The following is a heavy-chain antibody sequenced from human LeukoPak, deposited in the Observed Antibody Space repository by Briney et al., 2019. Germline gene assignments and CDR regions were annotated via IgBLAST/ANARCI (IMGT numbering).Heavy chain of an antibody. Sequence: SQTLSLTCTVSGGSISFGTYYWTWIRQPAGKGLEWIGRVYITGTTNYNPSLKSRVTLSLDTSKKQFSLKLTSVTAADTAAYYCARGIWGSTGGFDTFDIWGQGTRVTVSS. V-gene: IGHV4-61*02. CDR1: GGSISFGTYY. J-gene: IGHJ3*02. CDR2: VYITGTT. D-gene: IGHD7-27*01. CDR3: ARGIWGSTGGFDTFDI.